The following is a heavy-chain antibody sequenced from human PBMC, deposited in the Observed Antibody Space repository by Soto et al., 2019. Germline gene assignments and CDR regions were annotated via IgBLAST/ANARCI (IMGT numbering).Heavy chain of an antibody. V-gene: IGHV3-30-3*01. CDR2: ISYDGSNK. CDR1: GFTFSSYA. J-gene: IGHJ4*02. CDR3: ASNRGMAKIGVDY. Sequence: QVQLVESGGGVVQPGRSLRLSCAASGFTFSSYAMHWVRQAPGKGLEWVAVISYDGSNKYYADSVKGRFTISRDNSKNTLYLQMNSLRAEDTAVYYCASNRGMAKIGVDYWGQGTLVTVSS. D-gene: IGHD5-12*01.